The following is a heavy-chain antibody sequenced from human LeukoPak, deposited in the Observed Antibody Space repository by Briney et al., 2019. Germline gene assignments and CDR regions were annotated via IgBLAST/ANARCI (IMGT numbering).Heavy chain of an antibody. J-gene: IGHJ3*02. D-gene: IGHD1-1*01. CDR2: ISWSSGII. Sequence: PGGSLRLSCAASGFTFDDHGMHWVRQLPGKGLQWVSGISWSSGIIGYADSVKGRFTVSRDNARNSLYLQMNSLSVEDTAVYFCVKDTGRPTDAITMEDNAFDIWGRGTMATVSS. CDR1: GFTFDDHG. CDR3: VKDTGRPTDAITMEDNAFDI. V-gene: IGHV3-9*01.